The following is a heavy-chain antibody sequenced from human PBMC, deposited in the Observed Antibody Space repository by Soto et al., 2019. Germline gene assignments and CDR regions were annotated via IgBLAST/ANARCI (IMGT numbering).Heavy chain of an antibody. Sequence: ASVKVSCKASGYTFTSYYMHWVRQAPGQGLEWMGIINPSGGSISYAQKFQGRVTMTRDTSTSTVYMELSSLRSEDTAVYYCAREGGSGYDFSLELYYYYYYGMDVWGKGTTVTVSS. J-gene: IGHJ6*04. CDR3: AREGGSGYDFSLELYYYYYYGMDV. CDR1: GYTFTSYY. D-gene: IGHD5-12*01. CDR2: INPSGGSI. V-gene: IGHV1-46*01.